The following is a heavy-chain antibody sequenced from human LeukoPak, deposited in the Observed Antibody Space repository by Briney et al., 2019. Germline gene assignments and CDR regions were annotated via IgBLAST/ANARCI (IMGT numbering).Heavy chain of an antibody. Sequence: PSETLSLTCTVSGGSISGGDYHWGWIRRPPGQGLEWIGYIYYTGSTYYNPSLKSRLTISVDTSKNQFSLRLSSVTAADTAVYYCARQARGFDFWGQGTLLPAYS. V-gene: IGHV4-30-4*01. J-gene: IGHJ4*02. CDR2: IYYTGST. CDR1: GGSISGGDYH. D-gene: IGHD3-10*01. CDR3: ARQARGFDF.